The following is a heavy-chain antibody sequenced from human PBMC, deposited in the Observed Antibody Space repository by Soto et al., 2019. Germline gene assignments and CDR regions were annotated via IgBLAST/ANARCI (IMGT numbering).Heavy chain of an antibody. J-gene: IGHJ4*02. CDR2: ITAYNGKA. D-gene: IGHD3-3*01. V-gene: IGHV1-18*04. CDR3: ARQHNDLWSDSPDFDY. CDR1: GYTFTNYG. Sequence: QVQLVQSGGEVKKPGASVKVSCQASGYTFTNYGVSWVRQAPGQGLEWMGWITAYNGKANYADNFQDRVTMTIDTSTSTAHMELRSLTSDDTAVYFCARQHNDLWSDSPDFDYWGQGTLVTVSA.